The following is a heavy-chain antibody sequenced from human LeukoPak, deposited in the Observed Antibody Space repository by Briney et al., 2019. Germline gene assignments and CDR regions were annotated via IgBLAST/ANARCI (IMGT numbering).Heavy chain of an antibody. CDR3: ARDLVREYSSGWVSYYFDY. J-gene: IGHJ4*02. CDR2: ISAYNGNT. CDR1: GYIFTSYG. Sequence: GASVKVSCKASGYIFTSYGISWVRQAPGQGLEWMGWISAYNGNTNYAQKLQGRVTMTTDTSTSTAYMELRSLRSDDTAVYYCARDLVREYSSGWVSYYFDYWGQGTLVTVSS. D-gene: IGHD6-19*01. V-gene: IGHV1-18*01.